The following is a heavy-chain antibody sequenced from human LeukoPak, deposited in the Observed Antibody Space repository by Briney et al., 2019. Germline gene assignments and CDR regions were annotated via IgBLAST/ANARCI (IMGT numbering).Heavy chain of an antibody. V-gene: IGHV6-1*01. D-gene: IGHD1-14*01. CDR1: GDSVSSNSAA. J-gene: IGHJ3*02. Sequence: SQTLSLTCAISGDSVSSNSAAWSWIRQSPSRGLEWLGRTYYRSKWFNDSALSVKSRITINPDTSKNQFSLQLNPVTPEDTAVYYCGRAPGTYDAFDIWGQGTMVTVSS. CDR3: GRAPGTYDAFDI. CDR2: TYYRSKWFN.